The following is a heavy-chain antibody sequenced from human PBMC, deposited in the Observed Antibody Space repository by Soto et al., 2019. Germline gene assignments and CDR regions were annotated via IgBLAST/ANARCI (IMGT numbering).Heavy chain of an antibody. CDR1: GDSISNLDYF. CDR3: ARGRYCLTGRCFPNWFDS. J-gene: IGHJ5*01. Sequence: SETLSLTCSVSGDSISNLDYFWAWIRQPPGQALEYIGYIYKSATAYYNPSFESRVAISVDTSKSQFSLNVTSVTAADTAVYFCARGRYCLTGRCFPNWFDSWGQGALVTVSS. CDR2: IYKSATA. V-gene: IGHV4-30-4*01. D-gene: IGHD7-27*01.